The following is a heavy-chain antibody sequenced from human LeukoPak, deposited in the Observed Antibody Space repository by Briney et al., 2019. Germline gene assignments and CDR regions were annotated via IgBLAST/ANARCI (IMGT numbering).Heavy chain of an antibody. J-gene: IGHJ4*02. D-gene: IGHD6-13*01. CDR1: GFTFNNAW. V-gene: IGHV4-34*01. CDR2: INHSGST. Sequence: GSLRLSCVASGFTFNNAWMNWVRQAPGKGLEWIGEINHSGSTNCNPSLKSRVTISVDTSKNQFSLKLSSVTAADTAVYYCARIFNSSSWHTDYWGQGTLVTVSS. CDR3: ARIFNSSSWHTDY.